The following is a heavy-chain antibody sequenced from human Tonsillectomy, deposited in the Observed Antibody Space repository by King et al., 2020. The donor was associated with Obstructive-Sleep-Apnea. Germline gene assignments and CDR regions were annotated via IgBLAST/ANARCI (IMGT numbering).Heavy chain of an antibody. J-gene: IGHJ5*02. CDR1: GYTFTSYY. CDR3: ARVPTSDDWSGYYES. CDR2: INPSGGST. V-gene: IGHV1-46*03. D-gene: IGHD3-3*01. Sequence: QLVQSGAEVKKPGASVKVSCKASGYTFTSYYMHWVRQAPGQGLEWMGIINPSGGSTSYAQRFQGRVTMTRDTSTSTVYMELSSLRSEDTAVYYCARVPTSDDWSGYYESWGQGTLVTVSS.